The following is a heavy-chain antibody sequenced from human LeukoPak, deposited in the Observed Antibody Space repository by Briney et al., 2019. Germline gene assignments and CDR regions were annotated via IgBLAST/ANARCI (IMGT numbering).Heavy chain of an antibody. Sequence: SETLSVTCAVSGGSISSCNWWRWVRQPPGKGLEWIREIYHSGRTNYNPSLKSRVTISVDKSKNQFSLKLSSVTAADTAVYYCARVAIAVAGTLDYWGQGTLVTASS. CDR2: IYHSGRT. CDR1: GGSISSCNW. D-gene: IGHD6-19*01. CDR3: ARVAIAVAGTLDY. J-gene: IGHJ4*02. V-gene: IGHV4-4*02.